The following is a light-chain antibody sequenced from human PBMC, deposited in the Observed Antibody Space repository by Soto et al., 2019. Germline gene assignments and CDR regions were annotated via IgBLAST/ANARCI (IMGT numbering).Light chain of an antibody. V-gene: IGKV1-17*01. Sequence: DIQMTQSPSSLSASVGDRVTITCRASQAIRSDLGWFQQKPGKAPRRLIYAASTLQSGVPSRFSGSGSGTEFTLTLSSLQPEDFATYYCLQHKTYPWTFGQGTKVDVK. J-gene: IGKJ1*01. CDR1: QAIRSD. CDR2: AAS. CDR3: LQHKTYPWT.